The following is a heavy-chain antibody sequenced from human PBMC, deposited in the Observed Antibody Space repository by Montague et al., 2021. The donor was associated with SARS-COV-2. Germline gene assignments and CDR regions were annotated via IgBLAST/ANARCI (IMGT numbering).Heavy chain of an antibody. Sequence: SETLSLTCTVSGDAISEGTYKWGWIRQPPGKGLEFIASVSSSGRTHYXPSLQSRVTLSVDTSKNEISLNLTSVTAADTSVYYCARLALSGCPSYYLYGLDVWGPGTTVTVSS. D-gene: IGHD6-19*01. CDR2: VSSSGRT. CDR3: ARLALSGCPSYYLYGLDV. J-gene: IGHJ6*01. V-gene: IGHV4-39*01. CDR1: GDAISEGTYK.